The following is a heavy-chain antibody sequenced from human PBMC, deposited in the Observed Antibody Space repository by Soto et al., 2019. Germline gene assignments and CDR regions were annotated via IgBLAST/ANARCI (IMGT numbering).Heavy chain of an antibody. D-gene: IGHD1-7*01. V-gene: IGHV3-64*01. CDR3: VRRVSGNYDY. CDR2: ISSNGGTT. CDR1: GFTFSSYD. J-gene: IGHJ4*02. Sequence: ELQLAESGGGMVQPGGSLRLSCVASGFTFSSYDMHWVRQAPGKGLEYVSSISSNGGTTYYGNSVKGRFTISRDNSKNTLYLQMGSLSAEDMAVYYCVRRVSGNYDYWGQGTLVTVSS.